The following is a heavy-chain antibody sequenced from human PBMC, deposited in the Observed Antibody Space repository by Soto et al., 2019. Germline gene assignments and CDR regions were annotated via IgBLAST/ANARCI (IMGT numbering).Heavy chain of an antibody. Sequence: QVHLVQSGAAVKKPGSSVKVSCKASGGTFSNHAINWVRQAPGQGLEWMGRIIPIFTTTNYAQKFQGRVTITADESTIXXYMELSSLKHDDTAVYYCAREVAADGTFREDVFDIWGQGTLVTVSS. CDR1: GGTFSNHA. D-gene: IGHD6-13*01. J-gene: IGHJ3*02. CDR2: IIPIFTTT. V-gene: IGHV1-69*12. CDR3: AREVAADGTFREDVFDI.